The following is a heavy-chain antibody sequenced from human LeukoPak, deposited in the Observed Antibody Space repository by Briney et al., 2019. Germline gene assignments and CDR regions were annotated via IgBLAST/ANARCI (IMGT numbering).Heavy chain of an antibody. CDR1: GYTFTSYA. V-gene: IGHV7-4-1*02. D-gene: IGHD6-13*01. J-gene: IGHJ6*03. CDR2: INTNTGNP. Sequence: ASVKVSCKASGYTFTSYAMNWVRQAPGQGLEWMGWINTNTGNPTYAQGFTGRFVFSLDTSVSTAYLQISSLKAEDTAVYYCASPDSSSWDYYYYYMDVWGKGTTVTVSS. CDR3: ASPDSSSWDYYYYYMDV.